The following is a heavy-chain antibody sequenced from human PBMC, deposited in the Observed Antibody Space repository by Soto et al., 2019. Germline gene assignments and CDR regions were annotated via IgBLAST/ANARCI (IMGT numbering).Heavy chain of an antibody. V-gene: IGHV4-59*01. J-gene: IGHJ6*03. CDR1: GGSISTYY. Sequence: QVQLQESGPGLVKPSETLSLTCTVSGGSISTYYWSWVRQPPGKGLEWIGYVYYSGSTNYNPSLKSRVPISVDTSKHQFSLKLTSVTAADTAMYYCARGGRSAYYYYMGVWGKGTTVTVSS. CDR3: ARGGRSAYYYYMGV. CDR2: VYYSGST.